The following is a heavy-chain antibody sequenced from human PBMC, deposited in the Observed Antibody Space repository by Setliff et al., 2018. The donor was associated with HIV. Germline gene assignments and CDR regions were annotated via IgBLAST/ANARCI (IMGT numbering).Heavy chain of an antibody. D-gene: IGHD2-15*01. CDR1: GITFSNYG. J-gene: IGHJ4*02. CDR3: ARGGPPLAWSKYYFDF. CDR2: IWYDGSNI. Sequence: GGSLRLSCAASGITFSNYGMHWVRQAPGKGLEWVAVIWYDGSNIKYADSVKGRFTISRDNSFYLQRNNLRAGDTAVYYCARGGPPLAWSKYYFDFWGQGILVTVSS. V-gene: IGHV3-33*08.